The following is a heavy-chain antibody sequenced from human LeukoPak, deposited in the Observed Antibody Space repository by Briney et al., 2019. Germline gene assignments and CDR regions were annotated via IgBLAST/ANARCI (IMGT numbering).Heavy chain of an antibody. J-gene: IGHJ3*02. CDR3: ARLGGELRSDDAFDI. V-gene: IGHV1-8*03. D-gene: IGHD1-26*01. CDR1: GYTFTSYG. Sequence: GASVKVSCKASGYTFTSYGISWVRQATGQGLEWMGWMNPNSGNTGYAQKFQGRVTITRNTSISTAYMELSSLRSEDTAVYYCARLGGELRSDDAFDIWGQGTMVTVSS. CDR2: MNPNSGNT.